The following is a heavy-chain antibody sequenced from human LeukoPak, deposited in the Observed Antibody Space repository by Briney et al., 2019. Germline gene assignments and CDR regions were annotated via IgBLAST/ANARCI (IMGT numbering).Heavy chain of an antibody. CDR1: GFTFSSYG. D-gene: IGHD3-9*01. CDR2: ISYDGSNK. Sequence: GGSLRLSCAASGFTFSSYGMHWVRQAPGKGLEWVAVISYDGSNKYYADSVKGRFTISRDNSKNTLYLQMNSLRAEDTAVYYCAKDPTALSNYDILTGDYWGQGTLVTVSS. CDR3: AKDPTALSNYDILTGDY. J-gene: IGHJ4*02. V-gene: IGHV3-30*18.